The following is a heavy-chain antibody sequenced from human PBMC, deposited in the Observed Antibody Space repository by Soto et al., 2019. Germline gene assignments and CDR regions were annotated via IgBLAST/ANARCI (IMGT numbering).Heavy chain of an antibody. D-gene: IGHD3-9*01. CDR1: GCSIGTYY. CDR3: ARHPGYYDILTGYTTYYFDY. J-gene: IGHJ4*02. Sequence: PSETLSLTCTVSGCSIGTYYWSWIRQPPGKGLEWIGYIYYRGNTDYNPSLKSRVTISLDTPKNQFSLKLSSVTAADTAVYYCARHPGYYDILTGYTTYYFDYWGQGILVTVSS. CDR2: IYYRGNT. V-gene: IGHV4-59*08.